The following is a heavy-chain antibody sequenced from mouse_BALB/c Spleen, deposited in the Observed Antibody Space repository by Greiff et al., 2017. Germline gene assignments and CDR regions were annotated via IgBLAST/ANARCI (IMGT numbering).Heavy chain of an antibody. Sequence: VQLQQSGAELVRPGALVKLSCKASGFNIKDYYMHWVKQRPEQGLEWIGWIDPENGNTIYDPKFQGKASITADTSSNTAYLQLSSLTSEDTAVYYCATYYYGSRGYWGQGTTLTVSS. CDR2: IDPENGNT. CDR3: ATYYYGSRGY. CDR1: GFNIKDYY. V-gene: IGHV14-1*02. J-gene: IGHJ2*01. D-gene: IGHD1-1*01.